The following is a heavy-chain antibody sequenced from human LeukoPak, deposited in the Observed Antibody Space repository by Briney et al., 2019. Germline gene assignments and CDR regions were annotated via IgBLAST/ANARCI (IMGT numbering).Heavy chain of an antibody. CDR3: ARVAMTATSPLHYYYAMDV. CDR1: GGSISSGGYS. D-gene: IGHD2-2*01. CDR2: IYHSGST. J-gene: IGHJ6*02. V-gene: IGHV4-30-2*01. Sequence: SQTLSLTCAVSGGSISSGGYSWSWIRQPPGKGLEWIGYIYHSGSTYYNPSLKSRVTISVDTSKNQFSLKVISVTAADTAVYYCARVAMTATSPLHYYYAMDVWGQGTTVTVSS.